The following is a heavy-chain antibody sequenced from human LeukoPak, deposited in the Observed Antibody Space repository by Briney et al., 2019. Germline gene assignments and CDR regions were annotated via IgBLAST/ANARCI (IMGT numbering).Heavy chain of an antibody. V-gene: IGHV4-39*07. CDR1: SGSISTSNYY. D-gene: IGHD4-17*01. CDR2: IFYSGST. J-gene: IGHJ6*03. Sequence: PSETLSLTCTVSSGSISTSNYYWGWVRQPPGKALEWIGNIFYSGSTYYNPSLKSRVTISVDTSKNQFSLKLSSVTAADTAVYYCARSRTTVTTYYYYYMDVWGKGTTVTISS. CDR3: ARSRTTVTTYYYYYMDV.